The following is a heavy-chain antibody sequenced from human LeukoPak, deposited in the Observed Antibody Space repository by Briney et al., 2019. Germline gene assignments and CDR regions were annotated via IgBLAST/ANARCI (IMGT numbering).Heavy chain of an antibody. CDR1: GFTFSTHG. D-gene: IGHD3-10*01. Sequence: GGSLRLSCAASGFTFSTHGMHWVRQAPGKGLEWVAFIRYDGINKYYADSVKGRFTISRDSFKNTLYLQMNSLRPEDTAVYYCAKEGDYYGSGSYRDGFDIWGQGTRATASS. V-gene: IGHV3-30*02. CDR3: AKEGDYYGSGSYRDGFDI. CDR2: IRYDGINK. J-gene: IGHJ3*02.